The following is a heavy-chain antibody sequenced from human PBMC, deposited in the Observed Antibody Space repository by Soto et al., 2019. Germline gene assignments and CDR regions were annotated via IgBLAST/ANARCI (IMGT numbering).Heavy chain of an antibody. J-gene: IGHJ5*02. Sequence: QVQLQQWGAGLLKPSETLSLTCAVYGGSFSGYYWSWIRQPPGKGLEWIGEINHSGSTNYNPSLKSRVTISVDTSKNQFSLKLSSVTAADTAVYYCARGKYYYDSSGYYMGKRKGNWFDPWGQGTLVTVSS. CDR1: GGSFSGYY. CDR3: ARGKYYYDSSGYYMGKRKGNWFDP. D-gene: IGHD3-22*01. V-gene: IGHV4-34*01. CDR2: INHSGST.